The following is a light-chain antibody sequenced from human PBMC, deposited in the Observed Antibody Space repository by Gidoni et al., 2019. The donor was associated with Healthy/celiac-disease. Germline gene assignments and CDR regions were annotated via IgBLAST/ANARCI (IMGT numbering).Light chain of an antibody. J-gene: IGKJ5*01. V-gene: IGKV1-39*01. Sequence: DLQMTQSPSSLSASLGDRVTLTCRASQSISSYLNEYQQQPGKAPKRLIYAASSWQSGVPSRFSSSGSGTDFTLTISSLQPEDFAAYYCRQSYSTPHTFXXXTRLEIK. CDR2: AAS. CDR1: QSISSY. CDR3: RQSYSTPHT.